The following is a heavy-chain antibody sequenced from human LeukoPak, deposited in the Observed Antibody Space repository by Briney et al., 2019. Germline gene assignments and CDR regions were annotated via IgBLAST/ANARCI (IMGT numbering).Heavy chain of an antibody. CDR2: IYASGST. Sequence: SETLSLTCTVSGGSIINYYWSWIRQPAGKGLEWIGRIYASGSTSYNPSLKSRVTISVDKSKKQFSLKLTSVTAADTAVYYCARGEGAIAVAGYFDYWGQGTRVTVSS. D-gene: IGHD6-19*01. CDR3: ARGEGAIAVAGYFDY. V-gene: IGHV4-4*07. J-gene: IGHJ4*02. CDR1: GGSIINYY.